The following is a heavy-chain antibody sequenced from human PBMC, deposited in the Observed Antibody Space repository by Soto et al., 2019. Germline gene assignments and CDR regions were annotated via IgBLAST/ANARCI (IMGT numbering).Heavy chain of an antibody. CDR3: ASVRYSYYDFLGGSLPYYYYGMDV. CDR2: IKQDGREK. D-gene: IGHD3-3*01. J-gene: IGHJ6*01. Sequence: EVQLVESGGGLVQPGGSLRLSCAASGFTFSSYWMSWCRQAPGKGLEWVSNIKQDGREKYYVDSVKGRCTISRDNGTNSLYLELNSPRAEDTAVYYCASVRYSYYDFLGGSLPYYYYGMDVWGQGTKVTVSS. V-gene: IGHV3-7*01. CDR1: GFTFSSYW.